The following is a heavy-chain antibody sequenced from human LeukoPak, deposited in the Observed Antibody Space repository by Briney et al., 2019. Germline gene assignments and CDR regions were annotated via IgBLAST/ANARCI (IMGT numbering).Heavy chain of an antibody. D-gene: IGHD1-26*01. CDR3: ATVVGATTFVFQDY. Sequence: GGSLRLSCAASGFTFSSYGMHWVRQAPGKGLEWVAFIRYDGSNKCYADSVKGRFTISRDNSKNTLYLQMNSLRAEDTAVYYCATVVGATTFVFQDYWGQGTLVTVSS. J-gene: IGHJ4*02. CDR1: GFTFSSYG. CDR2: IRYDGSNK. V-gene: IGHV3-30*02.